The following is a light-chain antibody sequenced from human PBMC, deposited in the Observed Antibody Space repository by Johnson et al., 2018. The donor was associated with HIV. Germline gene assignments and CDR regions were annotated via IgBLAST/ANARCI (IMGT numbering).Light chain of an antibody. Sequence: QSVLTQPPSVSAAPGQRVSISCSGRGSNIGSHYVSWYQQLPGTAPKLFIFENDKRPSGIPDRFSGSKSGTSATLGITGLQAGDEADYYCGTWDNSLSIGYVFGTGTKVTVL. CDR3: GTWDNSLSIGYV. V-gene: IGLV1-51*02. CDR1: GSNIGSHY. J-gene: IGLJ1*01. CDR2: END.